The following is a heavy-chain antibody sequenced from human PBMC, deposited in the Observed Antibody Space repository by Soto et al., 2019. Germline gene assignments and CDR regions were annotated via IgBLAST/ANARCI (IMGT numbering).Heavy chain of an antibody. CDR3: ARDRGPSSGYYPYWFAP. CDR2: ISPSFGTA. Sequence: QVQLVQSGAEVKKPGSSVKVSCKASGGTFSSYAISWVRQAPGQGLEWMGEISPSFGTANYAQKFQGRVTITADESTSPAYMELSSLRSEDTAVYYCARDRGPSSGYYPYWFAPWGQGTLVTVSS. D-gene: IGHD3-22*01. J-gene: IGHJ5*02. V-gene: IGHV1-69*12. CDR1: GGTFSSYA.